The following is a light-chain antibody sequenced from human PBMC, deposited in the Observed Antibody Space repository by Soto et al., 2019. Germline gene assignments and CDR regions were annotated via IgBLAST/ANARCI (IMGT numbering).Light chain of an antibody. CDR3: QQYDSYSWT. V-gene: IGKV1-5*01. J-gene: IGKJ1*01. Sequence: DIQMTQSPSTVSSSVAHRXILNCRASQSISSWLAWYQQKPGKAPKLLIYDASSLESGVPSRFSGSGSGTEFTLTISSLQTDDFASYYCQQYDSYSWTFGQGTKVDI. CDR2: DAS. CDR1: QSISSW.